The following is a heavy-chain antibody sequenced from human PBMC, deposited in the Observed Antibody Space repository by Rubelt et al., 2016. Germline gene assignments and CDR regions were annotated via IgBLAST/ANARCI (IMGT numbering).Heavy chain of an antibody. Sequence: WVAFIRDDRSNKYYADSVKGRFTISRDNSKNTLYLQMNSLRADDTAVYYCASGGIAARLFDYWGQGTLVTVSS. V-gene: IGHV3-30*02. D-gene: IGHD6-6*01. J-gene: IGHJ4*02. CDR3: ASGGIAARLFDY. CDR2: IRDDRSNK.